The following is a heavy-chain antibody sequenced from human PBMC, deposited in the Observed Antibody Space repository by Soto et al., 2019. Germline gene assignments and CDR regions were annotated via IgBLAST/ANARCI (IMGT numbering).Heavy chain of an antibody. CDR3: ARHLGATTDY. J-gene: IGHJ4*02. CDR1: GGSISSYY. V-gene: IGHV4-59*08. Sequence: PSETLSLTCTITGGSISSYYWNWIRRPPGKGLEWIGYISFSGGTNYNPSLKSRVTISVDTSKNQFSLKLSSVTAADTAVYYCARHLGATTDYWGQGTLVTVSS. D-gene: IGHD1-26*01. CDR2: ISFSGGT.